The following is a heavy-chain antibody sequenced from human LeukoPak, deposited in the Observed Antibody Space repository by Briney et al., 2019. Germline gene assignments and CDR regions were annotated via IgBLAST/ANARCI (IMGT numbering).Heavy chain of an antibody. CDR2: ISYDGSNK. CDR1: GFTFSSYA. J-gene: IGHJ4*02. CDR3: AREQTAMVDH. Sequence: PGGSLRLSCAASGFTFSSYAMHWVRQAPGKGLEWVAVISYDGSNKYYADSVKGRFTISRDNAKNSLYLQMNSLRDEDTAVYYCAREQTAMVDHWGQGTLVTVSS. V-gene: IGHV3-30-3*01. D-gene: IGHD5-18*01.